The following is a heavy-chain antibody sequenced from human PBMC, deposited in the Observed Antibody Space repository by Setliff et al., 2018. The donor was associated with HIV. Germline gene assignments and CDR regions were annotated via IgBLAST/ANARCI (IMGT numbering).Heavy chain of an antibody. CDR2: IFYNENT. Sequence: KPSETLSLTCTVSGGSISSGGYYWSWIRQHPGKGLEWIGYIFYNENTQYDPSLRSRVSMSVDTSKNQFSLNLRTVTAADTAIYFCARGRPFGKFVDYFDSWGQGKRVTVSS. CDR1: GGSISSGGYY. D-gene: IGHD2-21*01. V-gene: IGHV4-31*03. CDR3: ARGRPFGKFVDYFDS. J-gene: IGHJ4*02.